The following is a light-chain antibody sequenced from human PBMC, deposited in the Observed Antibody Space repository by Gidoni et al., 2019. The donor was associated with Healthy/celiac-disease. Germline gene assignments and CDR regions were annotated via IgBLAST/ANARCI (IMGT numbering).Light chain of an antibody. J-gene: IGKJ5*01. CDR2: AAS. Sequence: DIQMTQSPSSLSASVGDRVTITCRASQSISSYLNWYQQKPGKAPKLLIYAASSLQSGVPSRFSGSGSGTDFTLPISRLPPEAFATYYCQQSYSTPITFGQGTRLEIK. CDR3: QQSYSTPIT. CDR1: QSISSY. V-gene: IGKV1-39*01.